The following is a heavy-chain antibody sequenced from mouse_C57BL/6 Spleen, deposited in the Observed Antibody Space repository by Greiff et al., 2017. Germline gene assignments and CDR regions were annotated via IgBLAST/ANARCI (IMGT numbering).Heavy chain of an antibody. Sequence: EVNVVESGGGLVQPGGSLSLSCAASGFTFTDYYMSWVRQPPGKALEWLGFIRNKANGYTTEYSASVKGRFTISRDNSQSILYLQMNALRAEDSATYYCARSRDYAYAMDYWGQGTSVTVSS. CDR2: IRNKANGYTT. V-gene: IGHV7-3*01. J-gene: IGHJ4*01. CDR1: GFTFTDYY. D-gene: IGHD2-4*01. CDR3: ARSRDYAYAMDY.